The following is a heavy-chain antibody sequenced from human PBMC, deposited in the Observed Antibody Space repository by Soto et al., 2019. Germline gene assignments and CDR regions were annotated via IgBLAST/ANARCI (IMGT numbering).Heavy chain of an antibody. CDR2: ISGSGNIT. D-gene: IGHD4-4*01. CDR1: GFTFSRYA. V-gene: IGHV3-23*01. J-gene: IGHJ4*02. CDR3: AKDVGAMTTITPVFDY. Sequence: EVQMLESGGGLVQPGGSLRLSCAASGFTFSRYAMSWVRQAPGKVLEWVSGISGSGNITYYADSVKGRFTISRDNSKNTPYLQMNSLRADDTAVYYCAKDVGAMTTITPVFDYWGQGTLVNVSS.